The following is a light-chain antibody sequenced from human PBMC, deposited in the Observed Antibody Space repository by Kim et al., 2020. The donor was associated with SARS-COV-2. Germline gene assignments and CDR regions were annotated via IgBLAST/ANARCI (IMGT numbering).Light chain of an antibody. CDR3: QAWDSSTYV. CDR2: QDS. J-gene: IGLJ1*01. Sequence: SYELTQPPSVSVFPGQTASITCSGDKLGDKYACWFQQKPGQSPVLVIYQDSKRPSGIPERFSGPNSGNTATLTISGTQAMDEADYYCQAWDSSTYVFGTG. V-gene: IGLV3-1*01. CDR1: KLGDKY.